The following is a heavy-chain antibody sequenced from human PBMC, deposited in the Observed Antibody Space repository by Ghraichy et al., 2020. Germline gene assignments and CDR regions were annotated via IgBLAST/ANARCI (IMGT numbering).Heavy chain of an antibody. V-gene: IGHV3-48*02. CDR2: ISSSSSTI. D-gene: IGHD1-26*01. CDR3: ARDQRGGSGGYYYYYGMDV. J-gene: IGHJ6*02. Sequence: GGSLRLSCAASGFTFSSYSMNWVRQAPGKGLEWVSYISSSSSTIYYADSVKGRFTISRDNAKNSLYLQMNSLRDEDTAVYYCARDQRGGSGGYYYYYGMDVWGQGTTVTVSS. CDR1: GFTFSSYS.